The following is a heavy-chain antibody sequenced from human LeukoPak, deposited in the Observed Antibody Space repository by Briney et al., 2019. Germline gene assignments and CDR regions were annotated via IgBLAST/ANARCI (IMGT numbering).Heavy chain of an antibody. V-gene: IGHV3-7*01. CDR1: GFSFSNYW. D-gene: IGHD3-10*01. Sequence: GGSLRLSCAASGFSFSNYWMSWVRQAPGKGLEWVANIKQDESEKDYVDSVKGRFTISRDNAKNSLYLQMNSLRAEDTAVYYCASFPPYMVRTDAFDIWGQGTMVTVSS. CDR2: IKQDESEK. J-gene: IGHJ3*02. CDR3: ASFPPYMVRTDAFDI.